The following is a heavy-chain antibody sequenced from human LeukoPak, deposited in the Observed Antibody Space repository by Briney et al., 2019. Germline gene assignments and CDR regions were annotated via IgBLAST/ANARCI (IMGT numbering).Heavy chain of an antibody. V-gene: IGHV4-59*08. J-gene: IGHJ4*02. CDR1: GRSISSYH. Sequence: PSETQSLICTVSGRSISSYHWNWIRQPPGKGREWIGYICSTGSTNYNPSLKSRVTISLDTSKSQFCLRLASVTAADTAVYYWARRYGSGSYGKFDYWGQGTLVTVSS. D-gene: IGHD3-10*01. CDR2: ICSTGST. CDR3: ARRYGSGSYGKFDY.